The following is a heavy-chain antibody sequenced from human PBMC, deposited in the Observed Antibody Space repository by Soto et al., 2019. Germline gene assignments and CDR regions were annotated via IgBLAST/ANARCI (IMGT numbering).Heavy chain of an antibody. V-gene: IGHV1-69*06. CDR2: IIPIFGTA. J-gene: IGHJ4*02. CDR3: ARGLGAMLNFDY. CDR1: GGAFSSYA. Sequence: SVKVSCKASGGAFSSYAISWVLQAPGQGLEWMGGIIPIFGTANYAQKFQGRVTITADKSTSTAYMELSSLRSEDTAVYYCARGLGAMLNFDYWGQGTLVTVSS. D-gene: IGHD3-16*01.